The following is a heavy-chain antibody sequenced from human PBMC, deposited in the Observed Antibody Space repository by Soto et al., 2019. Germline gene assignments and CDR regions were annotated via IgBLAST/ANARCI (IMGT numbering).Heavy chain of an antibody. Sequence: QVQVVESGGGLVQPGRSLRLSCGASGFNFSTYGMHWVRHVPGKGLEWVAVISYDGVNKYSAGSVRGRFTISRDNSKNTLYLQMNSLRAEDTAVYYCAKGLVGYVFGVQDYFFGMDVWGQGTTVTVAS. J-gene: IGHJ6*02. D-gene: IGHD1-26*01. CDR3: AKGLVGYVFGVQDYFFGMDV. CDR2: ISYDGVNK. CDR1: GFNFSTYG. V-gene: IGHV3-30*18.